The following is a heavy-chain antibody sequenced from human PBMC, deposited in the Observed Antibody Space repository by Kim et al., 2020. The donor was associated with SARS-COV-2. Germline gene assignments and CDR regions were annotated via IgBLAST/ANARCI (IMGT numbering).Heavy chain of an antibody. V-gene: IGHV3-7*01. CDR2: MNQDGSHT. CDR1: GFTFSSYW. J-gene: IGHJ4*02. CDR3: TGGGRGEF. Sequence: GGSLRLSCAASGFTFSSYWMSWVRQAPGQGLEWVANMNQDGSHTYYVDSVNGRFTISRENTKNSVLLQMNSLRAEDTAVYYCTGGGRGEFWGQGTLVTVSS. D-gene: IGHD3-10*01.